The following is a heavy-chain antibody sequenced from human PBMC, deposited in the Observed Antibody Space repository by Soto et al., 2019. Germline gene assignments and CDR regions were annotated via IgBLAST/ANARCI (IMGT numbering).Heavy chain of an antibody. CDR1: GFTFSSYA. J-gene: IGHJ6*02. D-gene: IGHD3-10*01. V-gene: IGHV3-23*01. CDR3: AKDRFGGSSFPSGMDV. CDR2: ISGSGGST. Sequence: PGGSLRLSCAASGFTFSSYAMSWVRQAPGKGLEWVSAISGSGGSTYYADSVKGRFTISRDNSKNTLYLQMNSLRAEDTAVYYCAKDRFGGSSFPSGMDVWGQGTTVTVSS.